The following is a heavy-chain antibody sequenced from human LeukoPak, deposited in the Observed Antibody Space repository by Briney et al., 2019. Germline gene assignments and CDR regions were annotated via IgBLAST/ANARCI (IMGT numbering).Heavy chain of an antibody. CDR1: GYSISTGYY. V-gene: IGHV4-38-2*02. D-gene: IGHD3-10*01. Sequence: SETLSLTCSVSGYSISTGYYWGWIRQPPGKGLESIGSMYHSGSTYHNPSLKSRVTISVDTSRNQFSLKLSSVTAADTAVYYCARDKRLLVRWGFDPWGQGTLVTVSS. CDR2: MYHSGST. CDR3: ARDKRLLVRWGFDP. J-gene: IGHJ5*02.